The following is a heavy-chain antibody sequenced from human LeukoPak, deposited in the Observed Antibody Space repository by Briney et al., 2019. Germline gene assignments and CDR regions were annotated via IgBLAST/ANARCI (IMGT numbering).Heavy chain of an antibody. Sequence: GASVKVSCKASGYTFTSYDINWVRQATGQGLEWMGWMNPNSGNTGYAQKFQGRVTMTRNTSIGTAYMELSSLRSEETAVYYCARGSSGWSILYYYYGMDVWGQGTTVTVSS. D-gene: IGHD6-19*01. CDR2: MNPNSGNT. CDR3: ARGSSGWSILYYYYGMDV. J-gene: IGHJ6*02. CDR1: GYTFTSYD. V-gene: IGHV1-8*01.